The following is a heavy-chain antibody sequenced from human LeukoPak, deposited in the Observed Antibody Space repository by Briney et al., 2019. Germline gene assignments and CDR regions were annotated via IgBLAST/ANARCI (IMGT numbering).Heavy chain of an antibody. D-gene: IGHD1-1*01. CDR2: ISGSGGST. Sequence: GGSLRLSCAASGITFSSYAMSWVRQAPGKGLEWVSGISGSGGSTYYANSVKGRFTISRDNSKNTLYLQMNSLRAEDTAVYYCAKGYSNWNPHDAFDIWGQGTMVTVSS. CDR3: AKGYSNWNPHDAFDI. J-gene: IGHJ3*02. V-gene: IGHV3-23*01. CDR1: GITFSSYA.